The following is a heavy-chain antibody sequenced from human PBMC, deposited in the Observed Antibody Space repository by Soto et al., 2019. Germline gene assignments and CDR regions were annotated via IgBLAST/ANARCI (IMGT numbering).Heavy chain of an antibody. J-gene: IGHJ4*02. Sequence: QVQLVETGGGVVQPGRSLRLSCAASGFTFSSYGMHWDRQAPGKGLEWVAVIWYDGSNKYYADSVKGRFTISRDNSKNTLYLQMNSLRAEDTAVYYCAREKVAREQLKLDYWGQGTLVTVSS. V-gene: IGHV3-33*01. CDR2: IWYDGSNK. D-gene: IGHD6-6*01. CDR1: GFTFSSYG. CDR3: AREKVAREQLKLDY.